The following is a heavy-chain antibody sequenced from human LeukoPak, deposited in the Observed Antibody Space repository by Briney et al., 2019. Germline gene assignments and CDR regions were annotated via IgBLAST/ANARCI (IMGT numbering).Heavy chain of an antibody. Sequence: PSETLSLTCAVSGYSISSGYYWGWIRQPPGKGLEWIGSIYHSGSTYYNPSLKSRVTISVDTSKNQFSLKLNSVTAADTAVYYCARGQDSGRYYGIIDYWGQGTLVTVS. J-gene: IGHJ4*02. V-gene: IGHV4-38-2*01. D-gene: IGHD1-26*01. CDR1: GYSISSGYY. CDR3: ARGQDSGRYYGIIDY. CDR2: IYHSGST.